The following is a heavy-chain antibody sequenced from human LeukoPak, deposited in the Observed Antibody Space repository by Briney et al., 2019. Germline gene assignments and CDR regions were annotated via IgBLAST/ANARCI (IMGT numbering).Heavy chain of an antibody. D-gene: IGHD3-3*01. J-gene: IGHJ4*02. CDR3: ARASLQNFGVVIYYFDY. V-gene: IGHV3-21*01. Sequence: GGSLRLSCAASGFTFSSYSMNWVRQAPGKGLEWVSSISSSSSYIYYADSVKGRFTISRDNAKNSLYLQMNSLRAEDTAVYYCARASLQNFGVVIYYFDYWGQGTLVTVSS. CDR1: GFTFSSYS. CDR2: ISSSSSYI.